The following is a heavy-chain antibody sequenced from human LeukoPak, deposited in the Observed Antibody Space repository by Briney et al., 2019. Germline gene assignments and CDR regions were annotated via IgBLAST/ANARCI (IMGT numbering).Heavy chain of an antibody. V-gene: IGHV1-2*05. D-gene: IGHD3-22*01. Sequence: ASVKVSCKASGYTFTGYCMHWVRQAPGQGLEWMGRTNPNSGGTNYAQKFQGRVTMTRDTSISTAYMELSRLRSDDTGVYYCAMYYYDSSGYGAFDIWGQGTMVTVSS. J-gene: IGHJ3*02. CDR1: GYTFTGYC. CDR2: TNPNSGGT. CDR3: AMYYYDSSGYGAFDI.